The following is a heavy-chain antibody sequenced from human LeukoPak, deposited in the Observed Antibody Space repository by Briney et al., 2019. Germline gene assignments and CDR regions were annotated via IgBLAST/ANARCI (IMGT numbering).Heavy chain of an antibody. D-gene: IGHD6-19*01. J-gene: IGHJ4*02. V-gene: IGHV3-74*01. CDR3: ARVGPSGWYYFDY. CDR1: GFTFSSYW. CDR2: INSDGSST. Sequence: GGSLRLSCAASGFTFSSYWMHWVRQAPGKGLVWVSRINSDGSSTSYADSVKGRFTISRDNAKNTLYLQMNSLRAEDTAVYYCARVGPSGWYYFDYWGQGTLVTVSS.